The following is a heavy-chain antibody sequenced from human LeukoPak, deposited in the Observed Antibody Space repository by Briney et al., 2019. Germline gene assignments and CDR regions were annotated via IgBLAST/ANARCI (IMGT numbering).Heavy chain of an antibody. CDR1: GYYFTNYA. D-gene: IGHD2-15*01. Sequence: GASVKVSCKASGYYFTNYAMNWVRQAPGQGLEWMGWINTDTGHPRYAQGFTGRFVFSVDASVTTTYPQISSLEADDTAVYYCARARDCSYGNCYSDWWGQGTLVTVSS. CDR3: ARARDCSYGNCYSDW. V-gene: IGHV7-4-1*02. CDR2: INTDTGHP. J-gene: IGHJ4*02.